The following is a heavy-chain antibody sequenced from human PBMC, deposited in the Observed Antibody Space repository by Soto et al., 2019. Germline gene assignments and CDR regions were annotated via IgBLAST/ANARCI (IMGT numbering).Heavy chain of an antibody. V-gene: IGHV3-30-3*01. Sequence: QVQLVESGGGVVQPGRSLRLSCAASGFTFSSYAMHWVRQAPGKGLEWVAVISYDGSNKYYADSVKGRFTISRDNSKNTLYLQMNSLRAEDTAVYYCAREMSVAVVVYYYYGMDVWGQGTTVTVSS. CDR1: GFTFSSYA. CDR2: ISYDGSNK. CDR3: AREMSVAVVVYYYYGMDV. D-gene: IGHD2-15*01. J-gene: IGHJ6*02.